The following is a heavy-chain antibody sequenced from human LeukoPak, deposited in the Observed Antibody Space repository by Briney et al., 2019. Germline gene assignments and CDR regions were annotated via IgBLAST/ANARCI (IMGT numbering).Heavy chain of an antibody. CDR1: GGTFSSYA. CDR3: ARVRKAAGTYYFDY. D-gene: IGHD6-13*01. Sequence: GSSVKVSCKASGGTFSSYAISWVRQAPGQGLEWMGRIIPIFGIANYAQKFQGRVTITADKSTSTAYTELSSLRSEDTAVYYCARVRKAAGTYYFDYWGQGTLVTVSS. J-gene: IGHJ4*02. V-gene: IGHV1-69*04. CDR2: IIPIFGIA.